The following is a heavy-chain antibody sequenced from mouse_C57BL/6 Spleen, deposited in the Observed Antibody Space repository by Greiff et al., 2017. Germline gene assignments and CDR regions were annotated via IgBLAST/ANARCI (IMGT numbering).Heavy chain of an antibody. CDR2: IYPGSGNT. Sequence: QVQLQQSGAVLVRPGASVKLSCKASGYTFTDYYINWVKQRPGQGLEWIAMIYPGSGNTYYNEKFKGKATLTAEKSSSTAYMQLSSLTSEDSAVYICARDDGGWGKGTSVTVSS. V-gene: IGHV1-76*01. CDR1: GYTFTDYY. D-gene: IGHD2-3*01. J-gene: IGHJ4*01. CDR3: ARDDGG.